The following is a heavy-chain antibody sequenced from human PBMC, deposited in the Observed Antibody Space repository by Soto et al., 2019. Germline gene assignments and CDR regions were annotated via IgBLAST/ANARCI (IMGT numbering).Heavy chain of an antibody. CDR3: ARVRLYGSGSYDYNYDYYYYGMDV. CDR1: GDSVSSNSAA. CDR2: TYYRSKWYN. Sequence: SQTLSLTCAISGDSVSSNSAAWNWIRQSPSRGLEWLGRTYYRSKWYNDYAVSVKSRITINPHTSKNQFSLQLNSVTPEDTAVYYCARVRLYGSGSYDYNYDYYYYGMDVWGQGTTVTVSS. J-gene: IGHJ6*02. V-gene: IGHV6-1*01. D-gene: IGHD3-10*01.